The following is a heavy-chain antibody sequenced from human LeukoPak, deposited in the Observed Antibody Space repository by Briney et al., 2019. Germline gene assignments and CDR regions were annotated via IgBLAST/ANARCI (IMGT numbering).Heavy chain of an antibody. CDR2: ISGSGGST. V-gene: IGHV3-23*01. D-gene: IGHD3-22*01. CDR3: VRITMIVAENGFDY. Sequence: GRSLRLSCAASGFTFSSYAMSWVRQAPGKGLEWVSAISGSGGSTYYADSVKGRFTISRDNSKNTLYLQMNSLRAEDTAVYYCVRITMIVAENGFDYWGQGTLVTVSS. J-gene: IGHJ4*02. CDR1: GFTFSSYA.